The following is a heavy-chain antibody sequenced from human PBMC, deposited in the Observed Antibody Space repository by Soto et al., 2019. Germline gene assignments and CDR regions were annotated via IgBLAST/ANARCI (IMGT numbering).Heavy chain of an antibody. CDR2: IRSKAYGGTT. J-gene: IGHJ3*02. V-gene: IGHV3-49*03. Sequence: GGSLRLSCTASGFTFGDYAMSWFRQAPGKGQEWVGFIRSKAYGGTTEYAASVKGRFTISRDDSKSIAYLQMNSLKTEDTAVYYYTSDPYDFWSGYYPRTSDAFDIWGQGTMVTASS. D-gene: IGHD3-3*01. CDR1: GFTFGDYA. CDR3: TSDPYDFWSGYYPRTSDAFDI.